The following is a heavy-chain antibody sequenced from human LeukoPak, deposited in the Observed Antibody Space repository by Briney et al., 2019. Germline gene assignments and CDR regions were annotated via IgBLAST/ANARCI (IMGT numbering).Heavy chain of an antibody. Sequence: GSLRLSCAASGFTFSSYAMHWIRQPPGKGLEWIGEINHSGSTNYNPSLKSRVTISVDTSKNQFSLKLSSVTAADTAVYYCASRRIYCSGGSCYRGHYFDYWGQGTLVTVSS. V-gene: IGHV4-34*01. CDR1: GFTFSSYA. CDR2: INHSGST. J-gene: IGHJ4*02. CDR3: ASRRIYCSGGSCYRGHYFDY. D-gene: IGHD2-15*01.